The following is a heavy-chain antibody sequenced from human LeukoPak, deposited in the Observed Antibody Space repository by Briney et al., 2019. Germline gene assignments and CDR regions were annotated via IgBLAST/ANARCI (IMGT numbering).Heavy chain of an antibody. CDR2: MYYSGST. Sequence: PSETLSLTYTVSGGSISNSSYYWGWIRQPPGKGLEWIGSMYYSGSTYYNPSLKSRATISVDTSKNQFSLKLSSVTAADTAVYHCARHGRMGTINPSYWGQGTLVTVSS. CDR1: GGSISNSSYY. V-gene: IGHV4-39*01. CDR3: ARHGRMGTINPSY. J-gene: IGHJ4*02. D-gene: IGHD2-15*01.